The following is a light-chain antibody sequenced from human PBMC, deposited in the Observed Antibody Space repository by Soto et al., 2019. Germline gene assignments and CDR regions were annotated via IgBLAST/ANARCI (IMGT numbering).Light chain of an antibody. CDR1: QTIMTY. J-gene: IGKJ5*01. CDR2: AAS. CDR3: QQSYSAPPIT. Sequence: DIQMTQSPSSLSASVGDEVTITCRASQTIMTYLNWYQLKPGKPPRLLIYAASSLQSGVPSRFSGSGSGTDFTLTISSLQPEDFATYSCQQSYSAPPITFGQGTRLEIK. V-gene: IGKV1-39*01.